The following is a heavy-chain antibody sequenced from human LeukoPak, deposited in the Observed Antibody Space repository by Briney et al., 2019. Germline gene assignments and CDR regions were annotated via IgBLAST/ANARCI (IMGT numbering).Heavy chain of an antibody. CDR1: GYTFTDYY. J-gene: IGHJ2*01. CDR3: ARGDPVTVVVKGWYFDL. CDR2: INPNTGGT. D-gene: IGHD3-22*01. V-gene: IGHV1-2*02. Sequence: GASVKVSCKASGYTFTDYYMHWVRQAPGQGLEWMGWINPNTGGTNYSQKFQGRVTMTRDTSISTAYMVLSRLRAEDTAVYYCARGDPVTVVVKGWYFDLWGRGTLVTVSS.